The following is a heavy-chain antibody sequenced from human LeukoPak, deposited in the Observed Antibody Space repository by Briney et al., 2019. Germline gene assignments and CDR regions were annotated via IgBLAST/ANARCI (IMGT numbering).Heavy chain of an antibody. CDR1: GFTSDDYA. CDR3: AKVQTTVTTRGAFDI. J-gene: IGHJ3*02. D-gene: IGHD4-11*01. Sequence: GGSLRLSCAASGFTSDDYAMHWVRQAPGKGLEWVPGMSWNSGSIGYADSVKGRFTISRDNAKNSLYLQMNSLRAEDMALYYCAKVQTTVTTRGAFDIWGQGTMVTVSS. V-gene: IGHV3-9*02. CDR2: MSWNSGSI.